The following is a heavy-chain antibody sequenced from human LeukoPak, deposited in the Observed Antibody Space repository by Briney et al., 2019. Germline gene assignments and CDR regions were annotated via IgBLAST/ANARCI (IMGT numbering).Heavy chain of an antibody. V-gene: IGHV4-39*01. CDR2: IYYSGST. J-gene: IGHJ6*03. CDR3: ARKGGRPGVRYCSGGSCYSSHYYYYMDV. Sequence: SETLSLTCTVSGGSISSSSYYWGWIRQPPGKGLEWIGSIYYSGSTYYNPSLKSRVTISVDTSKNQFSLKLSSVTAADTAVYYCARKGGRPGVRYCSGGSCYSSHYYYYMDVWGKGTTVTISS. CDR1: GGSISSSSYY. D-gene: IGHD2-15*01.